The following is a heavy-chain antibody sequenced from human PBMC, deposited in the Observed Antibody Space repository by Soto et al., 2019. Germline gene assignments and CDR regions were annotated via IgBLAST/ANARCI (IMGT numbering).Heavy chain of an antibody. CDR1: GGSISNFY. Sequence: QVQLQESGPGLVTPSETLSLTCTVSGGSISNFYWSWIRQPPGKGLEWIGYIYYYGSTHYNPSLRSRVTTSVDTSKNQLSLKLSSVTAADTAVYYCARDGTGVAPFDVWGQGTMVTVSS. J-gene: IGHJ3*01. V-gene: IGHV4-59*01. CDR2: IYYYGST. CDR3: ARDGTGVAPFDV. D-gene: IGHD1-1*01.